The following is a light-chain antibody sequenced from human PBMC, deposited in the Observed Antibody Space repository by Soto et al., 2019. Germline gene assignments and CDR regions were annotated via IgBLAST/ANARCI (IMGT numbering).Light chain of an antibody. V-gene: IGKV1-5*01. CDR3: QHYNSYSEA. J-gene: IGKJ1*01. Sequence: QMAQSPSALAASVGDRVTRTCRASQSISSYLNWYQQKKGKAPKXXIYAASSLQSGVPSRFSGSGSGTEFNLTISSLQTDDFATYYCQHYNSYSEAFGQGTKVDIK. CDR1: QSISSY. CDR2: AAS.